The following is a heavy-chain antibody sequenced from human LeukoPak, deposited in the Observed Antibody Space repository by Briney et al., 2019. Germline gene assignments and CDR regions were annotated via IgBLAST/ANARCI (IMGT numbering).Heavy chain of an antibody. CDR2: ISSSGNYI. V-gene: IGHV3-21*01. D-gene: IGHD1-26*01. CDR1: GFSLTDYA. CDR3: ARRSGSPFDY. J-gene: IGHJ4*02. Sequence: PGGSLRLSCEVFGFSLTDYAINWVRQAPGNGLEWLSSISSSGNYIYYLDSVKGRFSISRDTSKNSVYLQMSSLSAEDTAVYYCARRSGSPFDYWGRGALVTVSS.